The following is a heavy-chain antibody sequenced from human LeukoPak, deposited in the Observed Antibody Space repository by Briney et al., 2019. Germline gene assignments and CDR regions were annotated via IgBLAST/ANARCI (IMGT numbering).Heavy chain of an antibody. CDR2: VNPHSGGT. D-gene: IGHD3-22*01. J-gene: IGHJ4*02. V-gene: IGHV1-2*02. CDR1: GYTFTDYY. Sequence: ASVKVSCKASGYTFTDYYIHWVRQAPGHGLEWMGWVNPHSGGTNFAQGFRGKVTLTRDTSVTTAYLELNSLQSDDTAIYYCARTDNRYDSGLLNWGQGTQITVSS. CDR3: ARTDNRYDSGLLN.